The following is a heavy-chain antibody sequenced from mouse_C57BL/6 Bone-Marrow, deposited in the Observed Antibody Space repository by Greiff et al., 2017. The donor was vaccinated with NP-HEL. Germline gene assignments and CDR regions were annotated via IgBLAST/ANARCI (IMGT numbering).Heavy chain of an antibody. V-gene: IGHV1-62-2*01. Sequence: VQLQESGAELVKPGASVKLSCKASGYTFTEYTIHWVKQRSGQGLEWIGWLYPGSGSIKYNEKFKDKATLTADKSSSTVYMELSRVTSEDSAVYFGARHEERIYYDSYFDYWGQGTTLTVSA. CDR1: GYTFTEYT. CDR2: LYPGSGSI. D-gene: IGHD2-4*01. J-gene: IGHJ2*01. CDR3: ARHEERIYYDSYFDY.